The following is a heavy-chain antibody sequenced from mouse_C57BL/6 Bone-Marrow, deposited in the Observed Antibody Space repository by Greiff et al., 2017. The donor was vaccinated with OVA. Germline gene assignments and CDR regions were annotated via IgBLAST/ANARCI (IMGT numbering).Heavy chain of an antibody. Sequence: EVQVVESGGGLVQPKGSLKLSCAASGFTFNTYAMHWVRQAPGKGLEWVARIRSKSSNYATYYADSVKDRFTISRDDSQSMLYLQMNNLKTEDTAMYYCVRGLSLSGYDAMDYWGQGTSVTVSS. J-gene: IGHJ4*01. V-gene: IGHV10-3*01. CDR1: GFTFNTYA. CDR3: VRGLSLSGYDAMDY. D-gene: IGHD3-2*02. CDR2: IRSKSSNYAT.